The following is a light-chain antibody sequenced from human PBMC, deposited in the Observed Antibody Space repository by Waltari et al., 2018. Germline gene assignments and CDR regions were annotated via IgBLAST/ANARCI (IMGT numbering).Light chain of an antibody. J-gene: IGKJ2*01. CDR1: QSLLNSNGYNY. CDR2: LSS. V-gene: IGKV2-28*01. CDR3: MQSRQTPYT. Sequence: DIVMTQSPLSLPVTPGEPASISCTSTQSLLNSNGYNYLEWYLQKPGQSPQLLIVLSSERASVVPDRFSGSGSGTDFTLKISRVEAEDVGVYYCMQSRQTPYTCGQGTRVEI.